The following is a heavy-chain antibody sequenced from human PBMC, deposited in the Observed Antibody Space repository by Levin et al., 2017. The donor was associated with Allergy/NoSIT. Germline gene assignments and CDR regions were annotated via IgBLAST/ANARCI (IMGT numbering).Heavy chain of an antibody. D-gene: IGHD6-19*01. Sequence: GESLKISCKASGYTFTSYYMHWVRQAPGQGLEWMGIINPSADSKSYAQKFQGRVTMTRDMSTSTVYMELSSLRSEDTAVYYCGREVVAAVAGRRSFDYWGQGTLVTVSS. V-gene: IGHV1-46*01. CDR1: GYTFTSYY. CDR2: INPSADSK. CDR3: GREVVAAVAGRRSFDY. J-gene: IGHJ4*02.